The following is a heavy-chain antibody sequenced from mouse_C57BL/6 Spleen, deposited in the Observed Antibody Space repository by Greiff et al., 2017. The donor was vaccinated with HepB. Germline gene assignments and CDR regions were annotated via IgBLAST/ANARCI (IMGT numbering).Heavy chain of an antibody. CDR2: ISYDGSN. J-gene: IGHJ3*01. D-gene: IGHD2-1*01. V-gene: IGHV3-6*01. Sequence: EVQLRQSGPGLVKPSQSLSLTCSVTGYSITSGYYWNWIRQFPGNKLEWMGYISYDGSNNYNPSLKNRISIPRDTSKNQFFLKLNSVTTEDTATYYCAIDYGNQGSYWGQGTLVTVSA. CDR3: AIDYGNQGSY. CDR1: GYSITSGYY.